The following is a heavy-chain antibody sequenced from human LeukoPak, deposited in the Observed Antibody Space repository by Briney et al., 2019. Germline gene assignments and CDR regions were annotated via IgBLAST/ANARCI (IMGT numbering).Heavy chain of an antibody. CDR3: AKRTIAPSY. CDR2: VSGSGGSA. CDR1: GFTFSNYA. D-gene: IGHD4/OR15-4a*01. J-gene: IGHJ4*02. V-gene: IGHV3-23*01. Sequence: PGGSLRLSCAASGFTFSNYAMSWVRLAPGKGLEWVSSVSGSGGSAYYADSVRGRSTISRDTSKNTLYLQMNSLTAEDTAVYYCAKRTIAPSYWGQGTLVAVSS.